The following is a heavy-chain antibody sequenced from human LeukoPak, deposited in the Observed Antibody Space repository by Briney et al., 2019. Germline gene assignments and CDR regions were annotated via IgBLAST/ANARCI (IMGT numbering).Heavy chain of an antibody. V-gene: IGHV3-7*01. CDR2: IKKDGSEK. CDR3: ASILWLYYYGRGGAFDI. J-gene: IGHJ3*02. D-gene: IGHD3-10*02. CDR1: GFTFSDFW. Sequence: GGSLRLSCAASGFTFSDFWMSWVRQARGKGLEWVANIKKDGSEKYYVDSVEGRFTISRDNAKNSLYLQMSSLRAEDTAVYYCASILWLYYYGRGGAFDIWGQGTMVTVSS.